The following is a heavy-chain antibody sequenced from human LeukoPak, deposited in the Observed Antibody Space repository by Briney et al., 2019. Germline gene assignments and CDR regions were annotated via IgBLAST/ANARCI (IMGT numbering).Heavy chain of an antibody. V-gene: IGHV1-24*01. CDR3: ATAVGCSGGSCYYYGMDV. J-gene: IGHJ6*02. D-gene: IGHD2-15*01. CDR1: GYTLTELS. Sequence: ASVTVSCTVSGYTLTELSMHWVRQAPGKGLEWMGGFDPEDGETIYAQKFQGRVTMTEDTSTDTAYMELSSLRSEDTAVYYCATAVGCSGGSCYYYGMDVWGQGTTVTVSS. CDR2: FDPEDGET.